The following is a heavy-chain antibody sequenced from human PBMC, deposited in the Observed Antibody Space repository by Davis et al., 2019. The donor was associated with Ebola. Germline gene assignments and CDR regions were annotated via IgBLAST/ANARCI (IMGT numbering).Heavy chain of an antibody. CDR2: ISAYNGNT. D-gene: IGHD3-3*01. J-gene: IGHJ4*02. Sequence: AASVKVSCKASGYTFTSYGISWVRQAPGQGLEWMGWISAYNGNTNYAQKFQGRVTITADKSTSTAYMELSSLRSEDTAVYYCARSIDWSGYGVDYWGQGTLVTVSS. CDR3: ARSIDWSGYGVDY. CDR1: GYTFTSYG. V-gene: IGHV1-18*01.